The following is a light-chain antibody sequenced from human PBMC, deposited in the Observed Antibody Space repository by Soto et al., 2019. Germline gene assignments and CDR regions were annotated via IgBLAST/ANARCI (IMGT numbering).Light chain of an antibody. CDR3: AAWDDSLNGL. V-gene: IGLV1-44*01. CDR1: SSNIGSNT. J-gene: IGLJ2*01. Sequence: QSVLTQPPSASGTPVQRVTISCSGSSSNIGSNTVNWYQQLPGTAPKLLIYSNNQRPSGVPDRFSGSKSGTSASLAISGLQSEDEADYYCAAWDDSLNGLFGGGTKVTVL. CDR2: SNN.